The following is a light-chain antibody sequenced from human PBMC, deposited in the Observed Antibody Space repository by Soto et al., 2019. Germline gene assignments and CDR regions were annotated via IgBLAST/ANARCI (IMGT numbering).Light chain of an antibody. CDR2: AAS. CDR1: ESISRH. V-gene: IGKV1-39*01. Sequence: DIQMSQSPSSLSASVGDRVTITCRAAESISRHLNWYQQKPGRAPDLLIYAASTLQNGVPSRFTGSGSGTEFTLPITGLQLEDFATYYCQQDYSTLATFGQGTRLEIK. CDR3: QQDYSTLAT. J-gene: IGKJ5*01.